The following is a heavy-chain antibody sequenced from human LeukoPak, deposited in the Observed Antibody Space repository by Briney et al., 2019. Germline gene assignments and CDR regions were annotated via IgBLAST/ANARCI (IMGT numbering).Heavy chain of an antibody. Sequence: ASVKVSCKASGYTFTGYYMHWVRQAPGQGLEWMGWINPNSGGTNYAQKFQGRVTMTRDTSISTAYMELSRLRSDDTAVYYCARDRIAAATYGENAFDIWGQGTMVTVSS. D-gene: IGHD6-13*01. CDR1: GYTFTGYY. CDR3: ARDRIAAATYGENAFDI. J-gene: IGHJ3*02. CDR2: INPNSGGT. V-gene: IGHV1-2*02.